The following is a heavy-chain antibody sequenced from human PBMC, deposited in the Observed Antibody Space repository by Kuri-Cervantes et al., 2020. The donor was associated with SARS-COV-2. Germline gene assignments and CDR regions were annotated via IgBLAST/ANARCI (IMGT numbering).Heavy chain of an antibody. J-gene: IGHJ6*02. CDR3: ARFMYYDGAYGMDV. Sequence: GESLKISCSASGFIFNNYMMHWVRQPPGKGLEYVSGLSRDGVTTYYADSVKGRFIISRDTSKNTLYLQMSSLRVDDTAVYYCARFMYYDGAYGMDVWGQGTTVTVSS. V-gene: IGHV3-64D*08. CDR2: LSRDGVTT. CDR1: GFIFNNYM. D-gene: IGHD3-10*01.